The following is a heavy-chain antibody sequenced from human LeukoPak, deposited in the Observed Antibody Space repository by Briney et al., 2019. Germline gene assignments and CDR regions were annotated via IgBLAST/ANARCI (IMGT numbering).Heavy chain of an antibody. CDR3: AKALIPRDTAMVKGY. CDR1: GFTFSSYG. CDR2: IWYDGSIK. D-gene: IGHD5-18*01. J-gene: IGHJ4*02. Sequence: PGRSLRLSCAASGFTFSSYGMHWVRQAPAKGLEGVAVIWYDGSIKSYADSVKGRFTISRDNSKNTLYLQMNSLRAEDTAVYYCAKALIPRDTAMVKGYWGQGTLVTVSS. V-gene: IGHV3-33*06.